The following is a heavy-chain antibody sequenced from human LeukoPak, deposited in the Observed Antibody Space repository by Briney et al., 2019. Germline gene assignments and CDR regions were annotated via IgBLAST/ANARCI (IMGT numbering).Heavy chain of an antibody. D-gene: IGHD1-26*01. CDR3: ARLITKGGYMDV. CDR2: IYYSGST. J-gene: IGHJ6*03. Sequence: SETLSLTCTVSGGSISSYYWSWIRQPPGKGLEWIGYIYYSGSTNYNPSLKSRVTISVDTSKNQFSLKLSSVTAADTAVYYCARLITKGGYMDVWGKGTTVTISS. CDR1: GGSISSYY. V-gene: IGHV4-59*01.